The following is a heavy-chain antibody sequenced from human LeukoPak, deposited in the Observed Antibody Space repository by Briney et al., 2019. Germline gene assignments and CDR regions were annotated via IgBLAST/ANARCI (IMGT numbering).Heavy chain of an antibody. CDR2: IYYSGST. D-gene: IGHD6-13*01. J-gene: IGHJ4*02. CDR1: GGSISSTSYY. CDR3: ARVAAAGNYYFDY. V-gene: IGHV4-39*07. Sequence: PSETLSLTCTVSGGSISSTSYYWGWIRQPPGKGLEWIGSIYYSGSTYYNPSLKSRVTISIDTSKNQFSLKLSSVTAADTAVYFCARVAAAGNYYFDYWGQGTLVTVSS.